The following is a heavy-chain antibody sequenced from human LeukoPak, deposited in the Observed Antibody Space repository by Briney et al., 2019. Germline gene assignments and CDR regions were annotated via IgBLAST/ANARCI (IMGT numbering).Heavy chain of an antibody. CDR1: GGSISSYY. V-gene: IGHV4-59*08. Sequence: PSETLSLTCTVSGGSISSYYWSWIRQPPGKGLEWIGYIYYSGSTNYNPSLKSRVTISVDTSKNQFSLKLSSVTAADTAVYYCARYGYYGSHYYYYYGMDVWGQGTTVTVSS. D-gene: IGHD3-10*01. CDR2: IYYSGST. J-gene: IGHJ6*02. CDR3: ARYGYYGSHYYYYYGMDV.